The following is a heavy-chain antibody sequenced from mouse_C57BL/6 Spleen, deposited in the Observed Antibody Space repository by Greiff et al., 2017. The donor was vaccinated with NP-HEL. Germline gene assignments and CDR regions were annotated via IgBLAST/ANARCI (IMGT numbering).Heavy chain of an antibody. D-gene: IGHD2-3*01. J-gene: IGHJ1*03. V-gene: IGHV1-15*01. CDR3: HKGYDGYYGYFDV. CDR2: IDPETGGT. CDR1: GYTFTDYE. Sequence: QVQLKQSGAELVRPGASVTLSCKASGYTFTDYEMHWVKQTPVHGLEWIGAIDPETGGTAYNQKFKGKAILTADKSSSTAYMELRSLTSEDSAVYYCHKGYDGYYGYFDVWGTGTTVTVSS.